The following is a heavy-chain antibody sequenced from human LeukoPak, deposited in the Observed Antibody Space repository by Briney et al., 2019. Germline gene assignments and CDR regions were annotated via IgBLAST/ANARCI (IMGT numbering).Heavy chain of an antibody. J-gene: IGHJ2*01. Sequence: GGSLRLSCAASGFTVSSNYMSWVRQAPGKGLEWVSVIYSGGSTYYADSVKGRFTTSRDNPKNTLTLQMNGLRAEDTAVYYCARDRTSSGYHYWYFDLWGRGTLVTASS. D-gene: IGHD3-22*01. CDR3: ARDRTSSGYHYWYFDL. CDR2: IYSGGST. CDR1: GFTVSSNY. V-gene: IGHV3-66*01.